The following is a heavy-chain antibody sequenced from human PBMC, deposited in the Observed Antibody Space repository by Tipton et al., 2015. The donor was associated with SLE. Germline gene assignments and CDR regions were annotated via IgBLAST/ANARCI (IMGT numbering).Heavy chain of an antibody. CDR3: ARDPVTAAGAFDM. CDR1: GGSISSGDYY. V-gene: IGHV4-31*03. CDR2: IYYSGST. Sequence: TLSLTCTVSGGSISSGDYYWSWIRQHPGKGLEWIGYIYYSGSTYYNPSLKSRVTISVDTSKNQFSLKLSSVTAADTAVYYCARDPVTAAGAFDMWGQGTMVTVSS. D-gene: IGHD6-13*01. J-gene: IGHJ3*02.